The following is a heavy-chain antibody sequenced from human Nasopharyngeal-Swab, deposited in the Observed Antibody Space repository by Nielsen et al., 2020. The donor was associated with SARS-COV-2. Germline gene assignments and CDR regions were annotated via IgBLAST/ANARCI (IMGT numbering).Heavy chain of an antibody. CDR1: GFSLRTSGLC. CDR2: IDWDDDK. CDR3: ARIRRQQLANGVGWFGP. D-gene: IGHD6-13*01. J-gene: IGHJ5*02. V-gene: IGHV2-70*01. Sequence: SGPTLAKPTQTLTLTCTFSGFSLRTSGLCVSWIRQPPAKALEWLALIDWDDDKYYSTSLTTRITISKDTSKNQVVLTMTNMDPVDTATYYCARIRRQQLANGVGWFGPWGQGTLVTVSS.